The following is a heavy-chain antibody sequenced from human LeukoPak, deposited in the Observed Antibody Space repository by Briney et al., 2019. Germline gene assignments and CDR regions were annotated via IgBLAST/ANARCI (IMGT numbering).Heavy chain of an antibody. D-gene: IGHD5-24*01. Sequence: PSETLSLTCAVSGGSFSGYYWSWIRQPPGKGLEWIGEIKHSGSTNYNPTLTSRVLISVDSSKTQTSLKLHCVTAADTAVYYCGRTHPVSTMATHWFDPWGQGTLVTVPS. CDR3: GRTHPVSTMATHWFDP. CDR1: GGSFSGYY. J-gene: IGHJ5*02. CDR2: IKHSGST. V-gene: IGHV4-34*01.